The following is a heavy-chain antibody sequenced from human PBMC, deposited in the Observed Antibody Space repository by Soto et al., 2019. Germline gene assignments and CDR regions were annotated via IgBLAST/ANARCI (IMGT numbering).Heavy chain of an antibody. D-gene: IGHD1-1*01. CDR2: ITYEGSNK. CDR3: AKARGANNWANYYGLDV. J-gene: IGHJ6*02. CDR1: GFIFANYG. Sequence: GGSLRLSCAASGFIFANYGMHWVRQAPGKGLEWVALITYEGSNKYYADAVKGRFTISRDNAKNMVSLQMDSLRAEDTTVYYCAKARGANNWANYYGLDVWGQGTTVTVSS. V-gene: IGHV3-30*18.